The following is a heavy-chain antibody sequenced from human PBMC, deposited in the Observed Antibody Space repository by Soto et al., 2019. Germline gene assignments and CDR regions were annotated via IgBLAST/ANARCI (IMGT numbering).Heavy chain of an antibody. Sequence: QLQLQESGPGLVKPSETLSLTCTVSGGSISSSSYYWGWIRQPPGKGLEWIGSIYYSGSTYYNPSLKSRVTISVDTSKNQFSLKLSSVTAADTAVYYCARLSAGYCSGGSCYSHPIYYMDVWGKGTTVTVSS. V-gene: IGHV4-39*01. CDR2: IYYSGST. CDR1: GGSISSSSYY. CDR3: ARLSAGYCSGGSCYSHPIYYMDV. J-gene: IGHJ6*03. D-gene: IGHD2-15*01.